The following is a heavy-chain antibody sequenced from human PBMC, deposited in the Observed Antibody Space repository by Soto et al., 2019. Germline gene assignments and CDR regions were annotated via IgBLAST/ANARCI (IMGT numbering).Heavy chain of an antibody. CDR1: GGSISSGGYY. CDR3: ARAVSGHYHFDY. CDR2: IYYSGST. J-gene: IGHJ4*02. V-gene: IGHV4-31*03. D-gene: IGHD3-22*01. Sequence: PSETLSLTCTVSGGSISSGGYYWSWIRQHPGKGLEWIGYIYYSGSTYYTPSLKSRVTISVDTSKNQFSLKLSSVTAADTAVYYCARAVSGHYHFDYWGQGTLVTFFS.